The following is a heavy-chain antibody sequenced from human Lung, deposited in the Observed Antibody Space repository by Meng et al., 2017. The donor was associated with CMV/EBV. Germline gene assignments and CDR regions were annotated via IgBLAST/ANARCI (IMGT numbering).Heavy chain of an antibody. V-gene: IGHV1-2*02. Sequence: SVXVSCKASGYTFTAHYFHWVRQAPGQGLEWMGWIHPHRGDTNYAQQFQGRVTLTRDTSINTGYMELTRLTSDDTAVYYCARDKNWGPDYWGQGTLVTVSS. D-gene: IGHD7-27*01. CDR1: GYTFTAHY. CDR2: IHPHRGDT. CDR3: ARDKNWGPDY. J-gene: IGHJ4*02.